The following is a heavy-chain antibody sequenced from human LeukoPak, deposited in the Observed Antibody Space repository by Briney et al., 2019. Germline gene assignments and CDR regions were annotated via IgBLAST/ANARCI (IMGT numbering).Heavy chain of an antibody. J-gene: IGHJ3*01. V-gene: IGHV3-33*03. D-gene: IGHD4/OR15-4a*01. CDR3: SKGRTNDYGEPYTFDV. Sequence: GGSLRLSCAASGFTFQNYGMHWVRQVPGKGREWVAVTWIDGRNEHYADSVRGGFTISRDNTKNTLYLQMNSLRAEDTAVYYCSKGRTNDYGEPYTFDVWGQGTMVIVSS. CDR1: GFTFQNYG. CDR2: TWIDGRNE.